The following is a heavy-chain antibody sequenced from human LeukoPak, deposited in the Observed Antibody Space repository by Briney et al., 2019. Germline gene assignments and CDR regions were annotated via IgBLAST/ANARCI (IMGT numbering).Heavy chain of an antibody. Sequence: PGGSLRLSCAASGFTFSSYAMSWVRQAPGKGLEWVSAISGSGGSTYYADSVKGRFTISRDNSKNTLYLQMNSLRAENTAVYYCAKDRTLTDSSGWYSYWYFDLWGRGTLVTVSS. D-gene: IGHD6-19*01. V-gene: IGHV3-23*01. J-gene: IGHJ2*01. CDR2: ISGSGGST. CDR1: GFTFSSYA. CDR3: AKDRTLTDSSGWYSYWYFDL.